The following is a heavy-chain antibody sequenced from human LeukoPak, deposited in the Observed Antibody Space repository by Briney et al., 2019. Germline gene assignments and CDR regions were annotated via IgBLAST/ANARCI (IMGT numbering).Heavy chain of an antibody. CDR2: IYYSGST. V-gene: IGHV4-59*12. CDR3: ASATVTTPFDY. J-gene: IGHJ4*02. Sequence: SETLSLTCTVSGGSISSYYWSWIRQPPGKGLEWIGYIYYSGSTNYKSSLKSRVTISVDTSKNQFSLKLSSVTAADTAVYYCASATVTTPFDYWGQGTLVTVSS. D-gene: IGHD4-17*01. CDR1: GGSISSYY.